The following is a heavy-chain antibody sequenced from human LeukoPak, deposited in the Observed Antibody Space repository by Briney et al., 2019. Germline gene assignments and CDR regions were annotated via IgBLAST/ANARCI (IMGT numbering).Heavy chain of an antibody. Sequence: SETLSLTCAVYGGSFSGYYWSWIRQPPGKGLEWIGEINHSGSTNYNPSLKSRVTISLDTSKNQFSLKLSSVTAAGTAVYYCARGYCSGGSCPPDYYYYYYMDVWGKGTTVTVSS. J-gene: IGHJ6*03. CDR3: ARGYCSGGSCPPDYYYYYYMDV. CDR1: GGSFSGYY. V-gene: IGHV4-34*01. CDR2: INHSGST. D-gene: IGHD2-15*01.